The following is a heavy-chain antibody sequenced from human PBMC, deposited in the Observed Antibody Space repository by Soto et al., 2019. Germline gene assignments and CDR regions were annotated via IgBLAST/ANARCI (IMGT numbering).Heavy chain of an antibody. D-gene: IGHD2-2*01. CDR2: ISGSGGST. V-gene: IGHV3-23*01. CDR3: AKVPLGYCSSTSCHSGAFDI. Sequence: GALRPSCAASGFTFSSYAMSWVRQAPGKGLEWVSAISGSGGSTYYADSVKGRFTISRDNSKNTLYLQMNSLRAEDTAVYYCAKVPLGYCSSTSCHSGAFDIWGQGTMVTVSS. J-gene: IGHJ3*02. CDR1: GFTFSSYA.